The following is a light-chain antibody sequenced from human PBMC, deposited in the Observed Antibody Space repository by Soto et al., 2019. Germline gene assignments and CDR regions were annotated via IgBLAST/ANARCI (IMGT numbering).Light chain of an antibody. CDR2: DVS. V-gene: IGLV2-14*01. Sequence: QSALTQPASVSGSPGQWITISCTGTSTDVGGGNYVPWYHQHPGKAPKLMIYDVSNRPSGVSNRFSGSKSGTSASLTISGLQAEDEADYYCQSYTSSSTLVVFGAGTKLTVL. CDR1: STDVGGGNY. J-gene: IGLJ3*02. CDR3: QSYTSSSTLVV.